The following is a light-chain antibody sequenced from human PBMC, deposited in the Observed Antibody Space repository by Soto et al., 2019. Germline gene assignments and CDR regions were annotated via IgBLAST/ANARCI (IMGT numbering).Light chain of an antibody. CDR3: QQYNNYPGLT. Sequence: DVQMTQSPSTLSASVGDRVTITCRASQTISTWLAWYQQKPAKAPNLLIYDASNLASGVPSRFSGSGSGTEFTLTISSLQQDDLAAYYCQQYNNYPGLTFGRGTRVEIK. V-gene: IGKV1-5*01. CDR1: QTISTW. CDR2: DAS. J-gene: IGKJ4*01.